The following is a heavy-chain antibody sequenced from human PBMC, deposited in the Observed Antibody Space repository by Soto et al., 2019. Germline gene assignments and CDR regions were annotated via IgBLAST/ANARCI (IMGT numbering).Heavy chain of an antibody. CDR2: ISYDRGNK. CDR3: ASRLGGYSSSWYSVFPRHIS. D-gene: IGHD6-13*01. CDR1: GFTFRSYG. V-gene: IGHV3-30*03. J-gene: IGHJ5*02. Sequence: HPERPRRMSGSACGFTFRSYGIHCVRQGQGKGVDGGAVISYDRGNKFYADSVKGRFPSSRDNAKNTLYLQMSSLSAEDTAVYYCASRLGGYSSSWYSVFPRHISWPQGT.